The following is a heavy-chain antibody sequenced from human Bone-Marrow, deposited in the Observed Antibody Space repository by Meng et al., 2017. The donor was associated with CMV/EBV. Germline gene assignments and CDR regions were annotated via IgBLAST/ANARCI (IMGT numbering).Heavy chain of an antibody. Sequence: LSLTCAVYGGSFSGYYWSWIRQPPGKGLERIGEINHSGSTNYNPSLKSRVTISLDTSKNQFSLKLGSVTAADTAVYYCARDKEGILGHWGQGTLVTV. CDR2: INHSGST. CDR1: GGSFSGYY. CDR3: ARDKEGILGH. D-gene: IGHD3/OR15-3a*01. V-gene: IGHV4-34*01. J-gene: IGHJ4*02.